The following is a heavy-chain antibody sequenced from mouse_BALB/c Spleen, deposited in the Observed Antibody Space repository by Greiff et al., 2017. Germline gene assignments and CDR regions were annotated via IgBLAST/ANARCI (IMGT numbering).Heavy chain of an antibody. CDR1: GFTFSSYG. CDR3: ARDLPDYYAMDY. Sequence: EVMLVESGGDLVKPGGSLKLSCAASGFTFSSYGMSWVRQTPDKRLEWVATISSGGSYTYYPDSVKGRFTISRDNAKNTLYLQMSSLKSEDTAMYYCARDLPDYYAMDYWGQGTSVTVSS. V-gene: IGHV5-6*01. J-gene: IGHJ4*01. D-gene: IGHD2-1*01. CDR2: ISSGGSYT.